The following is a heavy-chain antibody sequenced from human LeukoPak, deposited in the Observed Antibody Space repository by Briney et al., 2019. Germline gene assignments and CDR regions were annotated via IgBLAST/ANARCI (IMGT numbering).Heavy chain of an antibody. CDR3: AKGLIAVAGTRFAGGYMDV. V-gene: IGHV3-23*01. CDR2: ISGSGVST. Sequence: PGGSLRLSCAASGFTFSSYAMSWVRQAPGKGLEWVSRISGSGVSTYYADSVQGRFTISRDNSKSALYLQMNSLRAEDTAVYYCAKGLIAVAGTRFAGGYMDVWGKGTTVTVSS. J-gene: IGHJ6*03. CDR1: GFTFSSYA. D-gene: IGHD6-19*01.